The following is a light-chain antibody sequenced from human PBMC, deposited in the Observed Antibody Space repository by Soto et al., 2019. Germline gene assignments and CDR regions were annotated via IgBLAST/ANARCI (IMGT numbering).Light chain of an antibody. Sequence: EIVLTQSPGTLSSSPGERITLSCRASQSVSSNYLAWYQQKPGQAPRLLIYGSSTRATGIPDRFSGSGSGTEFTLTISSLQSEDFAVYYCQKYNNWPSITFGQGTRLENK. CDR1: QSVSSN. CDR2: GSS. V-gene: IGKV3-15*01. J-gene: IGKJ5*01. CDR3: QKYNNWPSIT.